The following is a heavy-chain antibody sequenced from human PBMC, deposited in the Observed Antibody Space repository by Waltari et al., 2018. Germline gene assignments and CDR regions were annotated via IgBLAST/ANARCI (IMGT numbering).Heavy chain of an antibody. J-gene: IGHJ4*02. Sequence: QVQLQESGTGLVKPTETLSLTCDVSGYAINSGYYWGRILQSPGKGLEWIATIYHAGDTFYNPSLKSRVTISMDTSKNQFSLKLNSVTAADTAVYFCSRQVLGYCTSAACRRLESWGQGTLVTVSS. CDR3: SRQVLGYCTSAACRRLES. CDR2: IYHAGDT. D-gene: IGHD2-2*03. CDR1: GYAINSGYY. V-gene: IGHV4-38-2*01.